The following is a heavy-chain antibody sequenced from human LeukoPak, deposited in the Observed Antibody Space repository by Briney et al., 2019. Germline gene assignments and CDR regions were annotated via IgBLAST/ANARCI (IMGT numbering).Heavy chain of an antibody. J-gene: IGHJ5*02. D-gene: IGHD4-17*01. CDR3: ARGGGYGDLRLDP. Sequence: ASVKVSCKASGCTFSSYTISWVRQAPGQGLEWMGRIIPILGIANYAQKFQGRVTITADKSTSTAYMELSSLRSEDTAVYYCARGGGYGDLRLDPWGQGTLVTVSS. CDR1: GCTFSSYT. V-gene: IGHV1-69*02. CDR2: IIPILGIA.